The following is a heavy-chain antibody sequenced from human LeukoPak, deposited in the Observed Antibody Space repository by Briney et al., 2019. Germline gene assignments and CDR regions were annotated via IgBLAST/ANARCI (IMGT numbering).Heavy chain of an antibody. J-gene: IGHJ3*02. Sequence: GGSLRLSCAASGFTFSSHSINWVRQAPGKGLEWIATMTVTNKIYYADSVKGRFTISRDNAENSVYLQMNSLRDEDTAVYSCARAQTLFWEFDGFDIWGRGTKVTVSS. CDR3: ARAQTLFWEFDGFDI. V-gene: IGHV3-69-1*01. CDR1: GFTFSSHS. CDR2: MTVTNKI. D-gene: IGHD3-3*01.